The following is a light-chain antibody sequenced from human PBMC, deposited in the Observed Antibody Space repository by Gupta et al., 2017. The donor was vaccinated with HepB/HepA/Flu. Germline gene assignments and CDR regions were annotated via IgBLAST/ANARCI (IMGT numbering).Light chain of an antibody. Sequence: DIQMTQSSSSLSAAVGDRVTITCRASQSISSYLNWYQQKPGKAPKLLIYAASSLQSGVPSRFSGSGSGTDFTLTISSLQPEDFATYYCQQSDSTPPYTFGQGTKLEIK. CDR2: AAS. CDR1: QSISSY. V-gene: IGKV1-39*01. CDR3: QQSDSTPPYT. J-gene: IGKJ2*01.